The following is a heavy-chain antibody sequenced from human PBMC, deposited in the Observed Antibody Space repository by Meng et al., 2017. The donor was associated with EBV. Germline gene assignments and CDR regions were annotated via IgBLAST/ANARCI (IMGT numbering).Heavy chain of an antibody. J-gene: IGHJ4*02. CDR1: GFTFSSYW. CDR2: INSDGSST. V-gene: IGHV3-74*01. Sequence: EGQSGDSGGGSVQPGGSLSLSCAASGFTFSSYWMHWVRQAPGTGLVWVSRINSDGSSTSYADSVKRRFTISRDNAKNSLYLQMNSLRAEDTAVYYCARAQTYVEMATISYWGQGTLVTVSS. D-gene: IGHD5-24*01. CDR3: ARAQTYVEMATISY.